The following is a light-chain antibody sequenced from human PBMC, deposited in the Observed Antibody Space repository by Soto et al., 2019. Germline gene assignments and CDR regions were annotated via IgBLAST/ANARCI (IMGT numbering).Light chain of an antibody. CDR1: QSDISSH. V-gene: IGKV3-20*01. Sequence: IALARSHVPLSLSPGARATFSCRTSQSDISSHLAWYQHKPGQAPKLLIYGASNTATGSPYRFSGSGSGTDFTLTISRMEPEDFAAYYCQQYGNPPITFGQGTRLEIK. CDR3: QQYGNPPIT. J-gene: IGKJ5*01. CDR2: GAS.